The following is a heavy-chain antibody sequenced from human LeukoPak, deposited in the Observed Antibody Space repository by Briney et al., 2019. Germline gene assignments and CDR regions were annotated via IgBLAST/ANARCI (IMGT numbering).Heavy chain of an antibody. J-gene: IGHJ4*02. D-gene: IGHD5-18*01. CDR3: AREIGRQLWLLNY. CDR2: INHSGST. V-gene: IGHV4-34*01. CDR1: GGSFSGYY. Sequence: NPSETLSLTCAVYGGSFSGYYWSWIRQPPGKGLEWIGEINHSGSTNYNPSLKSRVTISVDTSKNQFSLKLSSVTAADTAVYYCAREIGRQLWLLNYWGQGTLVTVSS.